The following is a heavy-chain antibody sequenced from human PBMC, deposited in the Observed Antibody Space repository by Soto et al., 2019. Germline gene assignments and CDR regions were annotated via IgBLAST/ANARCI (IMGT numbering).Heavy chain of an antibody. J-gene: IGHJ3*02. D-gene: IGHD2-2*03. CDR3: ARVGGYCSSTSCYEPAFDI. Sequence: SETLSLTCAVSGVSISSGYYYWSWIRQPPGKGLEWIGYIYYSGSTNYNPSLKSRVTISVDTSKNQFSLKLSSVTAADTAVYYCARVGGYCSSTSCYEPAFDIWGQGTMVTVSS. CDR1: GVSISSGYYY. V-gene: IGHV4-61*01. CDR2: IYYSGST.